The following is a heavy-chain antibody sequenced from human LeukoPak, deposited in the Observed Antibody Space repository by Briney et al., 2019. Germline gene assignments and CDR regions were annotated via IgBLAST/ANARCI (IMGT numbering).Heavy chain of an antibody. Sequence: ASVKVSCKASGYTFTSYAMNWVRQAPRQGLEWMGWINTNTGNPTYAQGFTGRFVFSLDTSVSTAYLQISSLKAEDTAVYYCARVSTEIAVAGTIIDYWGQGTLVTVSS. D-gene: IGHD6-19*01. V-gene: IGHV7-4-1*02. J-gene: IGHJ4*02. CDR1: GYTFTSYA. CDR3: ARVSTEIAVAGTIIDY. CDR2: INTNTGNP.